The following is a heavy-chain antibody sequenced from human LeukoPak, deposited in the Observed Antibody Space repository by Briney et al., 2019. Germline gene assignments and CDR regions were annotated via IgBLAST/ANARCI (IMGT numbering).Heavy chain of an antibody. CDR3: ARDLLYSGRDAFDV. CDR1: GFTVSSNY. J-gene: IGHJ3*01. V-gene: IGHV3-66*01. D-gene: IGHD1-26*01. Sequence: PGGSLRLSCAASGFTVSSNYMSWVRQAPGKGLEWVSVIYSGGSTYYADSVKGRFTISRDNSKNTLYLQMNSLRAEDTAVYYCARDLLYSGRDAFDVWDQGTMVTVSS. CDR2: IYSGGST.